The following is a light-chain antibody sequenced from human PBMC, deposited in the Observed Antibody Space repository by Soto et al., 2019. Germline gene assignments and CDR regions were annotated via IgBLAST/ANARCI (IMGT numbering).Light chain of an antibody. V-gene: IGLV1-44*01. CDR2: AND. Sequence: HSVLTQPPSTSATPGQRVTISCSGSTSNVGINTVNWYQQVPGTAPRLLIYANDQRPSGVPGRFSGSKSGTSASLAIGGLQSEDEADYFCAAWDDSLSGLLFGGGTQLTVL. CDR1: TSNVGINT. J-gene: IGLJ3*02. CDR3: AAWDDSLSGLL.